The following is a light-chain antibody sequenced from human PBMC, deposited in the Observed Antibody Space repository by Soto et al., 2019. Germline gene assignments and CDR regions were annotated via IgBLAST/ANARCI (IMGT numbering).Light chain of an antibody. J-gene: IGLJ2*01. CDR2: DVV. CDR3: ASSSSSTTGVV. CDR1: SSDVGGYNY. Sequence: QSALTQPASVSGSPGQSITISCTGTSSDVGGYNYVSWYQHHPGKAPKFIIYDVVNRPSGVSSRFSGSKSGNTASLTISGLQADDEAHYYCASSSSSTTGVVFGGGTQLTVL. V-gene: IGLV2-14*03.